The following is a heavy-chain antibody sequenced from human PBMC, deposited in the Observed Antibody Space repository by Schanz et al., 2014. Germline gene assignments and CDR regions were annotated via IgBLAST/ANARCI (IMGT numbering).Heavy chain of an antibody. V-gene: IGHV3-23*01. CDR2: ISASGGST. D-gene: IGHD2-15*01. CDR1: GFTFSSYA. J-gene: IGHJ6*02. CDR3: AKARRKSNCSGGRCFHYSYYGMDV. Sequence: EGQLLESVGGLIQPGGSLRLSCAASGFTFSSYAMSWVRQAPGKGLEWVSTISASGGSTYYADSVKGRFTISRDNSKNILYLQMNSLRAEDTAVYYCAKARRKSNCSGGRCFHYSYYGMDVWGRGTTVTVSS.